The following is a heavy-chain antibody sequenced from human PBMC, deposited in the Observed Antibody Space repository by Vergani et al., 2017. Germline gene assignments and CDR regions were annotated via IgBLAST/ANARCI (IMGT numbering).Heavy chain of an antibody. Sequence: QVQLVESGGGVVQPGRSLRLSCAASGFTFSSYGMHWVRQAPGKGLEWVAVISYDGSNKYYADSVKGRFTISRDNAKNSLYLQMNSLRAEDTAVYYCASSSWKYYFDYWGQGTLVTVSS. J-gene: IGHJ4*02. CDR3: ASSSWKYYFDY. CDR2: ISYDGSNK. CDR1: GFTFSSYG. V-gene: IGHV3-30*03. D-gene: IGHD6-13*01.